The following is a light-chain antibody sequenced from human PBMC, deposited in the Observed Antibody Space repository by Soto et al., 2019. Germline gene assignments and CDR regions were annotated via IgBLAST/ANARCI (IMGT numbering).Light chain of an antibody. CDR3: ASFSSSNTWV. J-gene: IGLJ3*02. Sequence: QSALTQPASVSGSPGQTITISCTGTSSDVGGWDYVSWYQHHPGKAPKVMVYEVTNRPSGVSDRFSGSKSGNTASLSISGLQAEDGADYYCASFSSSNTWVFGGGTKLTVL. CDR2: EVT. V-gene: IGLV2-14*01. CDR1: SSDVGGWDY.